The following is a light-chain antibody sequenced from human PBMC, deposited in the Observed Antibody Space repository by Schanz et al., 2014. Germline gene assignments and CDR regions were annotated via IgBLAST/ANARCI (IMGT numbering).Light chain of an antibody. Sequence: QSALTQPPSASGAPGQSVTISCTGTSSDVGGHDYVSWYQHHPGKAPKVMIYQVTKRPSGVPDRFSGSKSGNTASLTVSGLQAEDEADYYCSSYGGSNFVVFGGGTKLTVL. CDR2: QVT. J-gene: IGLJ2*01. CDR3: SSYGGSNFVV. V-gene: IGLV2-8*01. CDR1: SSDVGGHDY.